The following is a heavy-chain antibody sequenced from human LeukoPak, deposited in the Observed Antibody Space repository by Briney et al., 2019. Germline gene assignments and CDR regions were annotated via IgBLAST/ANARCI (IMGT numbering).Heavy chain of an antibody. J-gene: IGHJ6*02. CDR1: GFTFSSNW. V-gene: IGHV3-7*01. D-gene: IGHD3-10*01. CDR3: ARDAGGSYYYGSGSYDYGMDV. Sequence: GGSLRLSCAASGFTFSSNWMSWVRQAPGKGLEWVANIKQDGSEKYYADSVKGRFTISRDNSKNTLYLQMNSLRAEDTAVYYCARDAGGSYYYGSGSYDYGMDVWGQGTTVTVSS. CDR2: IKQDGSEK.